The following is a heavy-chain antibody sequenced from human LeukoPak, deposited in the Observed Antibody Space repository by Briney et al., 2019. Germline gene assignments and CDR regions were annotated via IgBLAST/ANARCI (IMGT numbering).Heavy chain of an antibody. Sequence: SETLSLTCTVSGGSISSYYWSWIRQPPGKGLEWIGYIYYSGSTNYSPSLKSRVTISVDTSKNQFSLKLSSVTAADTAVYYCARSVGYCSGGSCYMIHFDYWGQGTLVTVSS. V-gene: IGHV4-59*01. CDR3: ARSVGYCSGGSCYMIHFDY. CDR2: IYYSGST. CDR1: GGSISSYY. D-gene: IGHD2-15*01. J-gene: IGHJ4*02.